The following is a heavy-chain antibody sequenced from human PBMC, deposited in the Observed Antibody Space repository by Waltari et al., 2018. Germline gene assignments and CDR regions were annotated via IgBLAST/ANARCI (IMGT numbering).Heavy chain of an antibody. J-gene: IGHJ4*02. D-gene: IGHD5-12*01. CDR3: ATQTHSGYDF. CDR1: GFPFISYW. V-gene: IGHV3-7*01. CDR2: IKQDGSEK. Sequence: EVQLVESGGGLVQPGGSLRLPCAASGFPFISYWMSWVRQAPGKGLEWVANIKQDGSEKYYVDSVKGRFTISRDNAKNSLYLQMNSLRAEDTAVYYCATQTHSGYDFWGQGTLVTVSS.